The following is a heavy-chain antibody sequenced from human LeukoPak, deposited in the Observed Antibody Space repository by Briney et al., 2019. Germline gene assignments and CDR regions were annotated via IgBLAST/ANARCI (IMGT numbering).Heavy chain of an antibody. CDR1: GGTFSSCA. J-gene: IGHJ4*02. CDR3: AKVHTPVRFLEWLFFDY. D-gene: IGHD3-3*01. Sequence: SVKVSCKASGGTFSSCAISWVRQAPGQGLEWMGGIIPIFGTANYAQKFQGRVTITADESTSTAYMELSSLRAEDTAVYYCAKVHTPVRFLEWLFFDYWGQGTLVTVSS. V-gene: IGHV1-69*13. CDR2: IIPIFGTA.